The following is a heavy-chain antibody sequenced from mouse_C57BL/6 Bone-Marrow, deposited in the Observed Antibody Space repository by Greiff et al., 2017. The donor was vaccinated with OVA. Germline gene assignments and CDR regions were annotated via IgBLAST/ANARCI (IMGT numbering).Heavy chain of an antibody. Sequence: QVQLQQSGAELVKPGASVKLSCKASGYTFTEYTIHWVKQRSGQGLEWIGWFYPGSGSIKYNEKFKDKATLTADKSSSTVYIELSRLTSEVVAVYFFARHEEWGSSMITTGWYFDVWGTGTTVTVSS. V-gene: IGHV1-62-2*01. CDR3: ARHEEWGSSMITTGWYFDV. D-gene: IGHD2-4*01. J-gene: IGHJ1*03. CDR2: FYPGSGSI. CDR1: GYTFTEYT.